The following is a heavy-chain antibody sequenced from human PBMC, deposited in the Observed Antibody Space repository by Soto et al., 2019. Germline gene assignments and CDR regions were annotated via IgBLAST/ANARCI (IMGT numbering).Heavy chain of an antibody. J-gene: IGHJ3*02. V-gene: IGHV4-30-4*01. Sequence: SETLSLTCTVSGGSISSGDYYWSWIRQPPXKGLEWIGYIYYSGSTYYNPSLKSRVTISVDTSKNQFSLKLSSVTAADTAVYYCARVSYYYDSSGYYYVAFDIWGQGIMVTVSS. CDR2: IYYSGST. D-gene: IGHD3-22*01. CDR1: GGSISSGDYY. CDR3: ARVSYYYDSSGYYYVAFDI.